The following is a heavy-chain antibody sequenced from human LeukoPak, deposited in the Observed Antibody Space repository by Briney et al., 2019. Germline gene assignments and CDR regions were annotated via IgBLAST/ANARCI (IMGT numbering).Heavy chain of an antibody. Sequence: PSETLSLTCTVSGGSISSSSYYWGWIRQPPGKXXXXXGSIYYSGSTYYNPSLKSRVTISVDTSKNQFSLNLSSVTAADTAVYYCARLYYDSSGYYQICYFDYWGQGTLVTVSS. V-gene: IGHV4-39*01. CDR1: GGSISSSSYY. D-gene: IGHD3-22*01. CDR3: ARLYYDSSGYYQICYFDY. CDR2: IYYSGST. J-gene: IGHJ4*02.